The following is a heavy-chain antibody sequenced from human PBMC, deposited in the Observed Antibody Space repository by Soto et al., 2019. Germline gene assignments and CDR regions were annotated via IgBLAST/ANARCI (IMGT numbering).Heavy chain of an antibody. CDR2: ISDSGVNT. CDR3: VSWVSAHFDY. D-gene: IGHD2-8*01. V-gene: IGHV3-23*01. J-gene: IGHJ4*02. CDR1: GLTVRNDA. Sequence: PWGSLRVGGTTSGLTVRNDAMTWIRQAPDKGLEWVSTISDSGVNTHYADSVKGRFTISRDNSRNTLYLQMNSLRGEDTAVYYCVSWVSAHFDYWGQGTVVTVSS.